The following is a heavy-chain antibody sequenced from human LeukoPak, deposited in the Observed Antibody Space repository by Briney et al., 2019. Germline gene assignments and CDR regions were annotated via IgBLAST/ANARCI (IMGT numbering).Heavy chain of an antibody. CDR2: IKQDGSDK. Sequence: GGSLRLSCAASGFPFSSYWMSWVRQAPGKGLEWVANIKQDGSDKYYVDSVKGRFSISRDSAKNSLYLQLNSLRADDTAVYYCARLTGTTGFDYWGQGTLVTVTS. D-gene: IGHD1-1*01. V-gene: IGHV3-7*01. CDR3: ARLTGTTGFDY. J-gene: IGHJ4*02. CDR1: GFPFSSYW.